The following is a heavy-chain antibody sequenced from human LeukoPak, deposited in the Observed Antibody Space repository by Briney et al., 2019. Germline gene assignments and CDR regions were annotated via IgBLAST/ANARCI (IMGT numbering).Heavy chain of an antibody. CDR2: INQDGSEK. J-gene: IGHJ4*02. V-gene: IGHV3-7*01. CDR1: GFTFSSYA. CDR3: ARFQASRGNLDY. Sequence: PGGSLRLSCAASGFTFSSYAMSWVRQAPGKGLEWVANINQDGSEKYYVDSVKGRFTISRDNAKNSLYLQMNSLRGEDTAVYYCARFQASRGNLDYWGQGTLVTVSS. D-gene: IGHD2-2*01.